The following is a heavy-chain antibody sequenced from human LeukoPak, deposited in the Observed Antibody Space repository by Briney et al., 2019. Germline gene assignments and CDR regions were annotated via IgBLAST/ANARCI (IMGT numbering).Heavy chain of an antibody. V-gene: IGHV4-39*01. J-gene: IGHJ2*01. Sequence: SETLSLTCTVSGGSITSSSHYWGWIRQPPGKGLEWIASIYYSGDAYYNPSLQSRVTTSVDTSKSQFSLRLSSVTAADTAVYYCARRVANWGSYWYFDLWGRGTLVTVSS. CDR1: GGSITSSSHY. D-gene: IGHD7-27*01. CDR2: IYYSGDA. CDR3: ARRVANWGSYWYFDL.